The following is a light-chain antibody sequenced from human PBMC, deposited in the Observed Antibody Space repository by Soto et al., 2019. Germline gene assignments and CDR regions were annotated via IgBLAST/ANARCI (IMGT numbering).Light chain of an antibody. J-gene: IGKJ5*01. CDR3: QQYGDSPRT. CDR2: DAF. Sequence: EIVMTQSPATLAGSPGETVTLSCRASQSLNTRYLAWYQVKPGRAPRLLIHDAFMRATGIPDRFSGSGSGTDFTLTIARLEPEDFAVYYCQQYGDSPRTFGQGTRLEIK. V-gene: IGKV3-20*01. CDR1: QSLNTRY.